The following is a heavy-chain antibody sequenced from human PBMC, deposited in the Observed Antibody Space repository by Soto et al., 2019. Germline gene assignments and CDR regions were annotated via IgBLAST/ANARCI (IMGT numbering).Heavy chain of an antibody. J-gene: IGHJ6*02. D-gene: IGHD2-2*01. V-gene: IGHV1-2*02. CDR1: GYTFTGYY. CDR3: ARDQVVVVPAAISYGMDV. Sequence: SVQVSCKASGYTFTGYYMHWVRQAPGQGLEWMGWINPNSGGTNYAQKFQGRVTMTRDTSISTAYMELSRLRSDDTAVYYCARDQVVVVPAAISYGMDVWGQGTTVTASS. CDR2: INPNSGGT.